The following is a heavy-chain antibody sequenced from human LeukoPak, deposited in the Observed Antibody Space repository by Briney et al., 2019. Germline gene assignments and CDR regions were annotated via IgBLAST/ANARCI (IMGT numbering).Heavy chain of an antibody. CDR3: AKERPDILTGRFYDY. CDR2: ISYDGSNK. J-gene: IGHJ4*02. D-gene: IGHD3-9*01. V-gene: IGHV3-30-3*02. Sequence: GRSLRLSCAASGFTFSSYAMHWVRQAPGKGLEWVAVISYDGSNKYYADSVKGRFTISRDNSKNTLYLQMNSLRAEDTAVYYCAKERPDILTGRFYDYWGQGTLVTVSS. CDR1: GFTFSSYA.